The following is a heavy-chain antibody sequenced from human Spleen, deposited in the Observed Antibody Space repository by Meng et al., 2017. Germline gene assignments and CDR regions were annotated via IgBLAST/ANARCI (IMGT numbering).Heavy chain of an antibody. CDR1: GDSVSSNRSA. CDR3: ARQEGAFDY. V-gene: IGHV6-1*01. J-gene: IGHJ4*02. D-gene: IGHD3-16*01. CDR2: TYYRSKWYN. Sequence: QIQLQQSVPGLVKTSQTLSLTCAIPGDSVSSNRSAWNWLRQTPSRGLEWLGRTYYRSKWYNDYAFSVKSRIPINPDTSKNQFSLQLNSVTPEDTAVYYCARQEGAFDYWGQGTLVTVSS.